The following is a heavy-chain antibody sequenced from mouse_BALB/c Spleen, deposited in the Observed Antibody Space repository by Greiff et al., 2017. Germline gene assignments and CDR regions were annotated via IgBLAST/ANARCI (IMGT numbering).Heavy chain of an antibody. CDR1: GYSITSDYA. Sequence: EVKLQESGPGLVKPSQSLSLTCTVTGYSITSDYAWNWIRQFPGNKLEWMGYISYSGSTSYNPSLKSRISITRDTSKNQFFLQLNSVTTEDTATYYCARERPCAMDYWGQGTSVTVSS. CDR2: ISYSGST. CDR3: ARERPCAMDY. D-gene: IGHD1-2*01. V-gene: IGHV3-2*02. J-gene: IGHJ4*01.